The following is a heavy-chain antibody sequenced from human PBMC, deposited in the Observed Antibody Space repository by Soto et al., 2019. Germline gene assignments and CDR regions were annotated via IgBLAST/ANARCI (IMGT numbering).Heavy chain of an antibody. V-gene: IGHV4-59*08. Sequence: PSETLSLTCTVSGGSMSSYYWSWIRQPPGKGLEWIGYIYYSGSTNYHPSLKSRVTISVDTSKNQFSLKLSSVTAADTAVYYGARRHVSGSYDYWGQGTQVTVSS. J-gene: IGHJ4*02. CDR2: IYYSGST. CDR3: ARRHVSGSYDY. D-gene: IGHD3-10*01. CDR1: GGSMSSYY.